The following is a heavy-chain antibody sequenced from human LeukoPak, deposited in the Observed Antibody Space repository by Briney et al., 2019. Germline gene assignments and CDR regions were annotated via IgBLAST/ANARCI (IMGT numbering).Heavy chain of an antibody. V-gene: IGHV4-59*08. D-gene: IGHD6-13*01. J-gene: IGHJ5*02. Sequence: SETLSLTCTVSGGSISSYYWSWIRQPPGKGLEWIGYIYYSGSTNYNPSLKSRVTISVDTSKNQFSLKLSSVTAADTAVYYCASSYSSSWYGVWFDPWGQGALVTVSS. CDR2: IYYSGST. CDR1: GGSISSYY. CDR3: ASSYSSSWYGVWFDP.